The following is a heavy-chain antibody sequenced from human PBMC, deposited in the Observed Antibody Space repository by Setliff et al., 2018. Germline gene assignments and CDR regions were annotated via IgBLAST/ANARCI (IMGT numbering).Heavy chain of an antibody. CDR1: DFSVGSVYY. Sequence: SETLSPPRTVPDFSVGSVYYWGWIRQPPGKGLEWIGSMYFSGSTYYNPSLKSRFTISIDKSKNEFSLKMSSVTAADTAVYYCARAPRYFDSTGSYFDGWGQGTLVTVSS. V-gene: IGHV4-38-2*02. D-gene: IGHD3-22*01. J-gene: IGHJ4*02. CDR3: ARAPRYFDSTGSYFDG. CDR2: MYFSGST.